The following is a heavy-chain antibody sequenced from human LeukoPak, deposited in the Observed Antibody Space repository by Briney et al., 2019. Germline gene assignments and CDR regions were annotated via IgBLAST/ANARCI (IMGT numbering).Heavy chain of an antibody. J-gene: IGHJ4*02. V-gene: IGHV4-61*02. Sequence: PSETLSLTCTVSGGSISSGSYYWSWIRQPAGKGLEWIGRIYTSGSTNYNPSLKSRVTISVDTSKNQFSLKLSSVTAADTAVYYCAREYEQYQLLLYFDYWGQGTLVTVSS. CDR1: GGSISSGSYY. CDR3: AREYEQYQLLLYFDY. CDR2: IYTSGST. D-gene: IGHD2-2*01.